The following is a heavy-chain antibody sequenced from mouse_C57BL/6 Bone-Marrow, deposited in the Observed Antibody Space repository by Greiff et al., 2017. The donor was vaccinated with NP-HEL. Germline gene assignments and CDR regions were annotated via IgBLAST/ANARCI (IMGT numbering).Heavy chain of an antibody. V-gene: IGHV5-12*01. CDR3: ARRPWGNPNYYAMDY. CDR1: GFTFSDYY. CDR2: ISNGGGST. D-gene: IGHD2-1*01. J-gene: IGHJ4*01. Sequence: EVKVEESGGGLVQPGGSLKLSCAASGFTFSDYYMYWVRQTPEKRLEWVAYISNGGGSTYYPDTVKGRFTISRDNAKNTLYLQMSRLKSEDTAMYYCARRPWGNPNYYAMDYWGQGTSVTVSS.